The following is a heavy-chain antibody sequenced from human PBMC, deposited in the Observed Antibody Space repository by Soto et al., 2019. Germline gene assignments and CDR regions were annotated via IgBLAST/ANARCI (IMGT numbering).Heavy chain of an antibody. D-gene: IGHD3-3*01. V-gene: IGHV1-69*13. Sequence: ASVKVSCKASGGTFSSYAISWVRQAPGQGLEWMGGIIPIFGTANYAQKFQGRVTITADESTCTAYMELSSLRSEDTAVYYCAGGITIFGVVIIPDYGMDVWGQGTTVTVSS. CDR3: AGGITIFGVVIIPDYGMDV. CDR1: GGTFSSYA. J-gene: IGHJ6*02. CDR2: IIPIFGTA.